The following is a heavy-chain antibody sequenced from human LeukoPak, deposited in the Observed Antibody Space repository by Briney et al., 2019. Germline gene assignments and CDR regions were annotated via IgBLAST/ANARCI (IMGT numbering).Heavy chain of an antibody. J-gene: IGHJ4*01. CDR3: ARGLNGYSSGWYSGPAKYYFDY. V-gene: IGHV3-30-3*01. D-gene: IGHD6-19*01. CDR2: ISYDGSNK. Sequence: GGSLRLSCAASGFTFSSYAMHWVRQAPGKGLEWVAVISYDGSNKYYADSVKGRFTISRDNSKNTLYLQMNSLRAEDTAVYYCARGLNGYSSGWYSGPAKYYFDYWGQEPWSPSPQ. CDR1: GFTFSSYA.